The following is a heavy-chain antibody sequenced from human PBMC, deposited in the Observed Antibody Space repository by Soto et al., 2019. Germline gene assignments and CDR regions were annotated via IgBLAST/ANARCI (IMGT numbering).Heavy chain of an antibody. CDR3: ARPNYAYYYGMDV. CDR2: IFYSGNT. V-gene: IGHV4-30-4*01. CDR1: GGSISSGDYY. Sequence: SGTLSLTCTVSGGSISSGDYYWSWIRQPPGKGLEWIGYIFYSGNTYYNPSLKSRVTISVDTSKNQFSLKLSSVTAADTAVYYCARPNYAYYYGMDVWGQGTTVTVSS. J-gene: IGHJ6*02. D-gene: IGHD1-7*01.